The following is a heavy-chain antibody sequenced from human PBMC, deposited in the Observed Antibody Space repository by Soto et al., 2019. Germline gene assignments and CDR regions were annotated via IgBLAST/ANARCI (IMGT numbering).Heavy chain of an antibody. Sequence: QVQLVQSGAEVKKPGSSVKVSCKASGGTFSSYAISWVRQAPGQGLEWVGGIIPIFGTANYAQKFQGRVTITADESTSTAYMELSSLRSEDTAVYYCARDPRIAARPSYYYGMDVWGQRTTVTVSS. CDR2: IIPIFGTA. CDR1: GGTFSSYA. J-gene: IGHJ6*02. D-gene: IGHD6-6*01. CDR3: ARDPRIAARPSYYYGMDV. V-gene: IGHV1-69*01.